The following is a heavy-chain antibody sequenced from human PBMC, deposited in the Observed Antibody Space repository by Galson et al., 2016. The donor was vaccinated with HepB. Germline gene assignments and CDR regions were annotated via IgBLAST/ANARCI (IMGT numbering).Heavy chain of an antibody. CDR2: IWYDGSNK. Sequence: SLRLSCAASGFTFSSYGMHWVRQAPGKGLEWVAVIWYDGSNKNYADSVKGRFTISRDNSKNTVYLQMNSLRAEDTAVYYCAREVGYSYVVTINWLDPWGQGTLVTVSS. V-gene: IGHV3-33*01. D-gene: IGHD5-18*01. J-gene: IGHJ5*02. CDR1: GFTFSSYG. CDR3: AREVGYSYVVTINWLDP.